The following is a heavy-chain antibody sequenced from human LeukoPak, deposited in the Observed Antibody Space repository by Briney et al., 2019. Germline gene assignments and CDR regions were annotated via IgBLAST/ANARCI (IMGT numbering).Heavy chain of an antibody. CDR1: GFTVSSIY. Sequence: AGGSLRLSCAVSGFTVSSIYMSWVRQAPRKGLEWVSFIYTGGNTYYAASVKGRFTISRDFSKNTVFLHMNSLRAEDTAMYYCARGDDSGYYDYFDYWGQGALVTVSS. CDR3: ARGDDSGYYDYFDY. J-gene: IGHJ4*02. V-gene: IGHV3-53*01. CDR2: IYTGGNT. D-gene: IGHD3-22*01.